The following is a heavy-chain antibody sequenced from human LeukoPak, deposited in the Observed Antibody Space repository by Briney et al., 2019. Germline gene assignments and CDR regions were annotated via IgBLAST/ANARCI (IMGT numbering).Heavy chain of an antibody. CDR2: ISGDGSGT. J-gene: IGHJ6*02. D-gene: IGHD3-10*01. CDR1: GFTFSSYW. CDR3: TRHYGTGFYGMDV. Sequence: GGSLRLSCAASGFTFSSYWMHWVRQPPGKGLVWVSRISGDGSGTSYADSVKGRFTISRDNAKKTLYLQMNSLRVEDTAIYYCTRHYGTGFYGMDVWGQGTTVTVSS. V-gene: IGHV3-74*01.